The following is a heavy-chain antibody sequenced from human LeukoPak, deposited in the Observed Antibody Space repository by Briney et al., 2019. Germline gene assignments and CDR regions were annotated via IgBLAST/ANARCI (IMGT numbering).Heavy chain of an antibody. CDR1: GGTFSSYA. V-gene: IGHV1-69*13. CDR2: IIPIFGTA. D-gene: IGHD5-18*01. Sequence: SVKVSCKASGGTFSSYAISWVRQAPGQGLEWMGGIIPIFGTANYTQKFQGRVTITADESTSTAYMELSSLRSEDTAVYYCARVNTAMADPIDYWGQGTLVTVSS. J-gene: IGHJ4*02. CDR3: ARVNTAMADPIDY.